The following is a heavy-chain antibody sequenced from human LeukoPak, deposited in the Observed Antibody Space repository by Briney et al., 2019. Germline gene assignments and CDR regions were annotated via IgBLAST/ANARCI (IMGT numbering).Heavy chain of an antibody. J-gene: IGHJ3*01. Sequence: PGGSLRLSCAASGFTFSSYSMNWVRQAPGKGLEWVSYISISSSYTYYADSVKGRFTISRDNAKNSLYLQMNSLRAEDTAVYYCARATMQEDAFDVWGQGTMVTVSS. CDR1: GFTFSSYS. CDR2: ISISSSYT. V-gene: IGHV3-21*01. CDR3: ARATMQEDAFDV.